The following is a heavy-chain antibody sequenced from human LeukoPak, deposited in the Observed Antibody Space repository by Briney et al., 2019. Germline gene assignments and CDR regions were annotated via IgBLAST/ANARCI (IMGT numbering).Heavy chain of an antibody. CDR2: IIGDGGTT. D-gene: IGHD3-3*01. Sequence: GGSLRLSCGASGFNLYDYAMQWVPQATGWGLEWASLIIGDGGTTYYGDSVTGRFTISRDNSKNSLYLQMNSLRTEHTALYYCAKDKAGYEFWRGRAKYDSFDIWGQGTMVTVSS. J-gene: IGHJ3*02. CDR1: GFNLYDYA. CDR3: AKDKAGYEFWRGRAKYDSFDI. V-gene: IGHV3-43*02.